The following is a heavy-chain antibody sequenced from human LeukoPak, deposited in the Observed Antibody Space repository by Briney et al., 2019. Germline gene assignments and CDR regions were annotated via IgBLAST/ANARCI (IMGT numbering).Heavy chain of an antibody. CDR1: GGSISSYY. CDR2: IYYSGST. D-gene: IGHD2-15*01. V-gene: IGHV4-59*01. J-gene: IGHJ5*02. CDR3: AAQCRGSEPWFDP. Sequence: SETLSLTCTVSGGSISSYYWSWIRQPPGKGLEWIGYIYYSGSTNYNPSLKSRVTISVDTSKNQFSLKLSSVTAADTAVYYCAAQCRGSEPWFDPWGQGTLVTVSS.